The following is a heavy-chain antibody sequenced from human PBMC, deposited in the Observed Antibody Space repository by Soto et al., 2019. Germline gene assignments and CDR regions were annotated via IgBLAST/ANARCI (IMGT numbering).Heavy chain of an antibody. CDR3: ARAFDPHTIFGVVYYFDY. V-gene: IGHV4-59*08. D-gene: IGHD3-3*01. J-gene: IGHJ4*02. Sequence: SETLSLTCTVSGGSIGNDYWSWIRQPPGEGLEWIGYIYYSGNTNYSPSLKSRVTISVDTSKNQFSLKLSSVTAADTAVYYCARAFDPHTIFGVVYYFDYWGQGTLVTVSS. CDR2: IYYSGNT. CDR1: GGSIGNDY.